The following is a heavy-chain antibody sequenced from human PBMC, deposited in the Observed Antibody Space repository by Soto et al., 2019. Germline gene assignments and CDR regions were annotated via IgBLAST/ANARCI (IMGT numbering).Heavy chain of an antibody. Sequence: GGSLRLSCGVSGFSFSNYAMSWVRQAPGKGLEWVSAISGSGAGTYYADSVKGRFTISRDNSKNTLYLQMSSLRVEDTAVYYCAKRDGSYLDFWGPGTLVTVSS. CDR1: GFSFSNYA. V-gene: IGHV3-23*01. CDR3: AKRDGSYLDF. D-gene: IGHD3-10*01. CDR2: ISGSGAGT. J-gene: IGHJ4*02.